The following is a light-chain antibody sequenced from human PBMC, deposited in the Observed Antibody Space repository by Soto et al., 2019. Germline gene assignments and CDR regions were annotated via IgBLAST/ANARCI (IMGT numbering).Light chain of an antibody. CDR1: QSVRSY. V-gene: IGKV3-11*01. J-gene: IGKJ5*01. Sequence: EIVLTQSPATLSLSPGERATLSCRASQSVRSYLAWYQQKPGQAPRLLIYDASNRATGIPARFSGSGSGTDFPLTISSLEPKYFAVYDCQPRSNWISFGQGTRLEIK. CDR2: DAS. CDR3: QPRSNWIS.